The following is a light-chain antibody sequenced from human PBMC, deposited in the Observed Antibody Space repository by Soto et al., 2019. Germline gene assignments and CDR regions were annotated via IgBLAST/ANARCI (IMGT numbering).Light chain of an antibody. CDR2: EVT. J-gene: IGLJ1*01. V-gene: IGLV2-23*02. Sequence: HSVLTQPASVSGSPGQSITSSCTGTSRDIGTSNLVSWYQQYPGKAPKLIIFEVTRRPSGISNRFSGSKSGNTASLTISGLQPEDEADYYSYTYTGISTSLFDFGTGTKVTVL. CDR3: YTYTGISTSLFD. CDR1: SRDIGTSNL.